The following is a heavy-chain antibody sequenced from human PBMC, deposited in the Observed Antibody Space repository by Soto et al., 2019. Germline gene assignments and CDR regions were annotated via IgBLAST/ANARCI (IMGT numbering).Heavy chain of an antibody. V-gene: IGHV3-30-3*01. CDR3: ARFNPGNNLYYFNGLDV. CDR1: GFTFDTNG. CDR2: ISDEGSNK. Sequence: GGSLRLSCAASGFTFDTNGIHWVRQAPGKGLEWVALISDEGSNKYYSDSVKGRFTISRDNSKSTLFLHMNSLRVEDTGVYYWARFNPGNNLYYFNGLDVWGQGTSVTVSS. J-gene: IGHJ6*02. D-gene: IGHD1-1*01.